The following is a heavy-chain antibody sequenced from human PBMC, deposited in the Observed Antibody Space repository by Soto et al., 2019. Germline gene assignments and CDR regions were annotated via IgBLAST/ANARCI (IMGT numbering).Heavy chain of an antibody. CDR2: INAGNGNT. J-gene: IGHJ4*02. Sequence: QVQLVQSGAEEKKPGASVKVSCKASGYTFTSYAMHWVRQAPGQRLEWMGWINAGNGNTKYSQKFQGRVTITRDTSASTAYMELSSLRSEDTAVYYCARSSRGYYYDSSGFDYWGQGTLVTVSS. D-gene: IGHD3-22*01. V-gene: IGHV1-3*05. CDR3: ARSSRGYYYDSSGFDY. CDR1: GYTFTSYA.